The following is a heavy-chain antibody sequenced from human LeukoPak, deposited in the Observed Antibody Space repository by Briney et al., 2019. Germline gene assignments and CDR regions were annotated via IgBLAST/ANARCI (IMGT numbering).Heavy chain of an antibody. CDR1: GGSISSGGYS. CDR2: IYHGGST. J-gene: IGHJ3*02. V-gene: IGHV4-30-2*01. D-gene: IGHD3-10*01. Sequence: SQTLSLTCAVSGGSISSGGYSWSWIRQPPGKGLEWIGYIYHGGSTYYNPSLKSRVTISIDRSKNQFSLRLSSVTAADTAVYYCASVGSGDAFDIWGQGTMVTVSS. CDR3: ASVGSGDAFDI.